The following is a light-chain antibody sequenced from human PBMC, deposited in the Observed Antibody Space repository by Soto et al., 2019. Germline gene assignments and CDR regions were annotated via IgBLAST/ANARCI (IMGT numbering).Light chain of an antibody. CDR2: GAS. Sequence: EIVMTQSPATLSVSPGERATLSCRASQSVSSNLAWYQQKPGQAPRLLIYGASTRATDIPPRFSGSGSGTEFTLTISSLHSEDFAVYYCQQYNNWPPWTFGQGTKVEIK. CDR1: QSVSSN. CDR3: QQYNNWPPWT. V-gene: IGKV3D-15*01. J-gene: IGKJ1*01.